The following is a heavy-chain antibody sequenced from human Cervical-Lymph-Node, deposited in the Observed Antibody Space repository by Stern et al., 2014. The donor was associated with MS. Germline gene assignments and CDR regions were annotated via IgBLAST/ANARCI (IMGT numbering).Heavy chain of an antibody. V-gene: IGHV4-59*01. CDR2: IYNNVKT. D-gene: IGHD1-14*01. CDR3: ARETQNPYTNPTTNWFDS. CDR1: GGSISRDF. J-gene: IGHJ5*01. Sequence: VQLVESGPGLVKPSETLSLTCSVSGGSISRDFWTWVRQPPGKGLEWIGMIYNNVKTNYNPSLKTRVTMSLDTSKSQFSLRLTSVTAADTAVYFCARETQNPYTNPTTNWFDSWGQGTLVTVSS.